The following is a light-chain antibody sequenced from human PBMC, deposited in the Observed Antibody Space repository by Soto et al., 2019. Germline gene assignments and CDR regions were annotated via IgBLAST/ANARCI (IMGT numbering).Light chain of an antibody. V-gene: IGKV3D-20*02. J-gene: IGKJ5*01. CDR3: QQRGDWPPIT. Sequence: EIVLTQSPGTLSLSPGERATLSCRASQSVSSRFLAWYQQKPGQAPRLLMYGASSRATGIPDRFSGTGSGTDFTLTISRLEPEDFAVYYCQQRGDWPPITFGQGTRLEIK. CDR2: GAS. CDR1: QSVSSRF.